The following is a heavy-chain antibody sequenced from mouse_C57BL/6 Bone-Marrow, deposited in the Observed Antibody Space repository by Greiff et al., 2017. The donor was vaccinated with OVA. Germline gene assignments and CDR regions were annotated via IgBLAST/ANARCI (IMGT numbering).Heavy chain of an antibody. CDR3: ASPLNYYGSSQGFAY. Sequence: VQLQQSGAELVKPGASVKLSCKASGYTFTSYWMHWVKQRPGQGLEWIGMIHPNSGSTNYNEKFKSKATLTVDKSSSTAYMQLSSLTSEDSAVYYCASPLNYYGSSQGFAYWGQGTLVTVSA. V-gene: IGHV1-64*01. CDR2: IHPNSGST. CDR1: GYTFTSYW. J-gene: IGHJ3*01. D-gene: IGHD1-1*01.